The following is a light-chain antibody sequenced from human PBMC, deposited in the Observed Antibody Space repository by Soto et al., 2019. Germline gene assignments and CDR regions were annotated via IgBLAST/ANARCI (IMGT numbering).Light chain of an antibody. V-gene: IGKV3-11*01. CDR2: DAS. J-gene: IGKJ1*01. CDR3: QWYGASPPWT. CDR1: QSVSSY. Sequence: EIVLTQSPATLSLSPGERATLSCRASQSVSSYLAWYQQKPGQAPRLLIYDASNRATGIPARFSGSGSGTDFTLTISSLEPEDFAVYYCQWYGASPPWTFGQGTKVEIK.